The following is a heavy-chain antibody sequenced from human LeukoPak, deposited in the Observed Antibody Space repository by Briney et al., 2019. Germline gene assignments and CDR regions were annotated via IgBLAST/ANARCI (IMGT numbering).Heavy chain of an antibody. CDR3: ARALGSTSCYDY. V-gene: IGHV3-21*01. CDR1: GFTFSSYA. CDR2: ISSSSSYI. D-gene: IGHD2-2*01. Sequence: PGGSLRLSCAASGFTFSSYAMHWVRQAPGKGLEWVSSISSSSSYIYYADSVKGRFTISRDNAKNSLYLQMNSLRAEDTAVYYCARALGSTSCYDYWGQGTLVTVSS. J-gene: IGHJ4*02.